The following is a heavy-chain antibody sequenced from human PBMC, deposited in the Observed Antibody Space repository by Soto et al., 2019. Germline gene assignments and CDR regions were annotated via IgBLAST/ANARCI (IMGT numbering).Heavy chain of an antibody. CDR2: INHVGGT. Sequence: SETLSLTCAVYGCFLSESYRTWIRQPPGKGLEWIGEINHVGGTNYNPSLKSRVTMSVDTSQNQFSLRLISVTAAETAMYICVRIRYQLPSSLLWLDPWGQGTPVTVSS. V-gene: IGHV4-34*01. J-gene: IGHJ5*02. CDR1: GCFLSESY. CDR3: VRIRYQLPSSLLWLDP. D-gene: IGHD3-16*02.